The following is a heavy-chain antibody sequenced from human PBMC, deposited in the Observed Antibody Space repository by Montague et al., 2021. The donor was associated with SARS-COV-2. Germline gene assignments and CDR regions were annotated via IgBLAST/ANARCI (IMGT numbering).Heavy chain of an antibody. CDR1: GGSISSFY. V-gene: IGHV4-59*08. CDR2: ISDSGST. Sequence: SETLSLTCTVSGGSISSFYWSWFRQPPGKGLEWIGYISDSGSTNYNPSLTSRVTMSVDTSKNQFSLKVNSVTAADTAVYYCARHYSATLPAVYWGQGTLVPFSS. J-gene: IGHJ4*02. CDR3: ARHYSATLPAVY. D-gene: IGHD2-15*01.